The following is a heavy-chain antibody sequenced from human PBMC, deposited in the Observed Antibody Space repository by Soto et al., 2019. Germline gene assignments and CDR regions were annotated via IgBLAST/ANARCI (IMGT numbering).Heavy chain of an antibody. V-gene: IGHV3-53*04. J-gene: IGHJ2*01. CDR3: ARDGYYYGSGSYKPPRYFDL. D-gene: IGHD3-10*01. CDR2: IYSGGST. Sequence: VQLVESGGGLVQPGGSLRLSCAASGDTVSSNYMSWVRQAPGKGLEWVSVIYSGGSTYYADSVKGRFTISRHNSKNTLYLQMNSLRAEDTAVYYCARDGYYYGSGSYKPPRYFDLWGRGTLVTVSS. CDR1: GDTVSSNY.